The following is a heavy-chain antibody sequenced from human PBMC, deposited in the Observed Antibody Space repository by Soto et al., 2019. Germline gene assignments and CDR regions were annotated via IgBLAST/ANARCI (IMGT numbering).Heavy chain of an antibody. V-gene: IGHV4-39*05. D-gene: IGHD2-15*01. J-gene: IGHJ4*02. CDR2: IYYSGST. CDR1: GISVSTSDYY. CDR3: AGFVVPASRNSDFDY. Sequence: PSETPSLTCTVSGISVSTSDYYWGWVRQPPGKGLDWIGNIYYSGSTFYNPSLRSRVTLSVDTSKNQFSLRLNSVTAADTAVYFCAGFVVPASRNSDFDYWGQGTLVTVSS.